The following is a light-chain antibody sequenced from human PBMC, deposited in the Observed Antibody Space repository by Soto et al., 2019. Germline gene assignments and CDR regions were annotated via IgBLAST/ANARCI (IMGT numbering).Light chain of an antibody. Sequence: DIQMTQSPSTLSASVGDRVTITCRASHSISSWLAWYQQKPGKAPKLLIYKASTLKSGVPSRFSGSGSGTEFTLTISSLQPDDFATYYCQQYSTYTPRTFGQGTKVDIK. J-gene: IGKJ1*01. CDR1: HSISSW. V-gene: IGKV1-5*03. CDR3: QQYSTYTPRT. CDR2: KAS.